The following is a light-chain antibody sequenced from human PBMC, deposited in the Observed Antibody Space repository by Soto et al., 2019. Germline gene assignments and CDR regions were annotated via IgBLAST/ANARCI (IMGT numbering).Light chain of an antibody. J-gene: IGKJ1*01. CDR2: GAS. Sequence: EIVLTQSPVTLSLSPGDTATLSCRASQSVGNNFAWFQQKPGQAPRLLIYGASATATGIPGRFSGSGSGTEFTLTNSSLQSEDFAVYYCQQYNDWPRTFGQGTKVEIK. CDR1: QSVGNN. V-gene: IGKV3-15*01. CDR3: QQYNDWPRT.